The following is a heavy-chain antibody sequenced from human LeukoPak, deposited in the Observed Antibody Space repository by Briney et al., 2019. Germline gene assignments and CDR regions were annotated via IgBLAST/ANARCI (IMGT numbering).Heavy chain of an antibody. D-gene: IGHD3-9*01. V-gene: IGHV4-39*01. J-gene: IGHJ4*02. CDR1: GGSISSSSYY. Sequence: SETLSLTCTVSGGSISSSSYYWGWIRQPPGKGLEWIGSIYYSGSTYYNPSLKSRDTISVGTSKNQFSLKLSSVTAADTAVYYCARHGSVAYYDILTGYGARGYFDYWGQGTLVTVSS. CDR3: ARHGSVAYYDILTGYGARGYFDY. CDR2: IYYSGST.